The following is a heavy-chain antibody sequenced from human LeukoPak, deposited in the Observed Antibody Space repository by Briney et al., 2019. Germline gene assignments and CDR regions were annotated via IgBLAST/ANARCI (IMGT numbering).Heavy chain of an antibody. CDR1: GYTFTGYY. J-gene: IGHJ3*02. D-gene: IGHD2-2*02. CDR2: INPNSGGT. Sequence: GASVKVSCKASGYTFTGYYMHWVRQAPGQGLEWMGWINPNSGGTNYAQKFQGRVTMTRDTSISTAYMELSRLRSDDTAVYYCARGLIVVVPAAIYTDDAFDIWGQGTMVTVSS. CDR3: ARGLIVVVPAAIYTDDAFDI. V-gene: IGHV1-2*02.